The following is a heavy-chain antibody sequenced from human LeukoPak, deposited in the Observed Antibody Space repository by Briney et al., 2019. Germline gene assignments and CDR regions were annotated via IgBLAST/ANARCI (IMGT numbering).Heavy chain of an antibody. V-gene: IGHV1-46*01. D-gene: IGHD3-10*01. Sequence: ASVKVSCKASGYTFTMYYIHWVRQAPGQGLEWMGMINPSDGGTTYAQRFQGRVTMTRDMSTTTVYMDLRSLRSEDTAVYYCARVDGSGSKRWFDPWGQGAPVTVSS. CDR1: GYTFTMYY. J-gene: IGHJ5*02. CDR3: ARVDGSGSKRWFDP. CDR2: INPSDGGT.